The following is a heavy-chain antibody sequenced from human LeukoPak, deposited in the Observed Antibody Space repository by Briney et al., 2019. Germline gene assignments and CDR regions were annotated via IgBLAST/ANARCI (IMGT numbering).Heavy chain of an antibody. CDR3: ARASGGYYNNWFDP. D-gene: IGHD3-22*01. J-gene: IGHJ5*02. CDR2: IYYTGST. V-gene: IGHV4-59*01. Sequence: SETLSLTCTVSGGYLSTYYWSWIRQPPGKGLDWMGYIYYTGSTNYNPSLKSRVTISVDTSKNQFSLNLNSVTAADTAVYYCARASGGYYNNWFDPWGQGTLVTVSS. CDR1: GGYLSTYY.